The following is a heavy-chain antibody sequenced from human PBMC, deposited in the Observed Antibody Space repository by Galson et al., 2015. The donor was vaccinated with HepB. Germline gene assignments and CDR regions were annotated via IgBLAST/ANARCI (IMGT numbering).Heavy chain of an antibody. V-gene: IGHV3-33*06. J-gene: IGHJ4*02. D-gene: IGHD6-13*01. Sequence: SLRLSCAASGFTFSSYGMHWVRQAPGKGLEWVAVIWYDGSNKYYADSVKGRFTISRDNSKNALYLEMNSLRAEDTAVYYCAKDPARGYSSSWPEFDYWGQGTLVTVSS. CDR3: AKDPARGYSSSWPEFDY. CDR2: IWYDGSNK. CDR1: GFTFSSYG.